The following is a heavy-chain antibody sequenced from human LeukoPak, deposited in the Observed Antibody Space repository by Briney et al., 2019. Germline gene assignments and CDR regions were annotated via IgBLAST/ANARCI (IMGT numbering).Heavy chain of an antibody. CDR1: GFTFSSYA. D-gene: IGHD4-17*01. CDR3: AKDLDGDYYFDY. Sequence: GGSLRLSCAVSGFTFSSYALNWVRQAPGKGLEWVSSISGTGGSSHYADSVKGRFTISRDNSKNTLYLQMNSLRGEDTAVYYCAKDLDGDYYFDYWGQGTLVTVSS. V-gene: IGHV3-23*01. J-gene: IGHJ4*02. CDR2: ISGTGGSS.